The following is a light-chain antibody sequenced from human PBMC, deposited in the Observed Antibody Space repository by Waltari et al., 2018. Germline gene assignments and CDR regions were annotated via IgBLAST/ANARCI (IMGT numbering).Light chain of an antibody. CDR1: QSVSSY. Sequence: EIVLTQSPATLSLSPGERATLSCRASQSVSSYLAWYQQKPGQAPRLLIYDASNRVTGIPARFSASGSGTDFTLTLSSLEPEDFAVYYCQQRSSWPYTFGQGTKLEIK. V-gene: IGKV3-11*01. CDR2: DAS. CDR3: QQRSSWPYT. J-gene: IGKJ2*01.